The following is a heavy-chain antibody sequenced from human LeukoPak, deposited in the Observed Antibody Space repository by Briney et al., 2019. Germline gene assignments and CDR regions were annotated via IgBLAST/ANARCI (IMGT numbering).Heavy chain of an antibody. D-gene: IGHD3-22*01. Sequence: PSETLSLTCAVYGGSFSGFYWSWIRQPPGKGLEWIGEINHSGSTNYNPSLKSRVTISVDTSKNQFSLKLSSVTAADTAVYYCARGPRYYYDSSGYYRPLGYWGQGTLVTVSS. CDR2: INHSGST. J-gene: IGHJ4*02. CDR1: GGSFSGFY. CDR3: ARGPRYYYDSSGYYRPLGY. V-gene: IGHV4-34*01.